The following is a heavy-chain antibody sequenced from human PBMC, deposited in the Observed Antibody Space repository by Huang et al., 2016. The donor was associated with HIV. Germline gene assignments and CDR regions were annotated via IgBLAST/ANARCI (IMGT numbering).Heavy chain of an antibody. Sequence: QVQLVQSGAEVKRPGASVKVSCRASGGTFRTNAVSWVRQAPGQGLEWMGGIIPMFGTTKYEQRFQGKVTITADESSSTVYMELSSLRSDDTAVYYCARQPYCGGDCAHYYYFYMDVWGKGTTVTVSS. V-gene: IGHV1-69*13. CDR3: ARQPYCGGDCAHYYYFYMDV. D-gene: IGHD2-21*02. CDR2: IIPMFGTT. CDR1: GGTFRTNA. J-gene: IGHJ6*03.